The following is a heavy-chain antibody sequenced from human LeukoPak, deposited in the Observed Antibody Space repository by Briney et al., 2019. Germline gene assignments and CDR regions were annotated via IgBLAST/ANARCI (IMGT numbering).Heavy chain of an antibody. CDR3: ARADEYYYYMDV. V-gene: IGHV4-61*02. CDR2: IYPSGST. CDR1: GGSISSGSYF. J-gene: IGHJ6*03. Sequence: SETLSLTCTVSGGSISSGSYFWSWIRQPAGKGLEWIGRIYPSGSTKYNPSLKSRVTISVDTSKNQFSLKLSSVTAADTAVYFCARADEYYYYMDVWGKGITVTVSS.